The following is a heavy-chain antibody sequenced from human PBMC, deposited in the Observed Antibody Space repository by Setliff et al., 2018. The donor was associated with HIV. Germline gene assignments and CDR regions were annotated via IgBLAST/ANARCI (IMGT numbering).Heavy chain of an antibody. J-gene: IGHJ4*02. CDR2: TKNTGAT. CDR3: AADLPSRGGGEFDY. D-gene: IGHD3-10*01. CDR1: GFTFRDAW. V-gene: IGHV3-15*01. Sequence: GGSLRLSCAASGFTFRDAWMSWVRQAPGKGLEWIGLTKNTGATQFAAPGKDRFTISRDVSKTTVYLQMSSLKTEDTALYFCAADLPSRGGGEFDYWGQGTQVTVSS.